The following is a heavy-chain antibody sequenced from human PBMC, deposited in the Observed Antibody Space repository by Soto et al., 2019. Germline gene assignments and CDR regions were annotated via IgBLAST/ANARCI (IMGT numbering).Heavy chain of an antibody. CDR1: GYTFTRYA. Sequence: GASVKVSCKASGYTFTRYAMHWVRQAPGQRLEWMGWINAGNGNTKYSQKFQGRVTITRDTSASTAYMELSSLRSEDTAVYYCARAVAVPADFDYWGQGTLVTVSS. J-gene: IGHJ4*02. V-gene: IGHV1-3*01. CDR2: INAGNGNT. D-gene: IGHD6-19*01. CDR3: ARAVAVPADFDY.